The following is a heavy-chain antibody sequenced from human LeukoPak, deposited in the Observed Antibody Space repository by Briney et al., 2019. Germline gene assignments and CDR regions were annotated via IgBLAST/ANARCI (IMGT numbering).Heavy chain of an antibody. V-gene: IGHV3-48*04. CDR2: ISSSSSTI. Sequence: AGGSLRLSCAASGFTFSSYSMNWVRQAPGKGLEWVSYISSSSSTIYYADSVKGRFTISRDNAKNSLYLQMNSLRAEDTAVYYCARDPAKGYYYMDVWGKGTTVTVSS. J-gene: IGHJ6*03. D-gene: IGHD6-25*01. CDR1: GFTFSSYS. CDR3: ARDPAKGYYYMDV.